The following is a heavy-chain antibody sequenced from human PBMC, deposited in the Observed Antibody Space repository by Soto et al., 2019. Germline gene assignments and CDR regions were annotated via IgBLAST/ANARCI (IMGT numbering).Heavy chain of an antibody. D-gene: IGHD3-10*01. J-gene: IGHJ4*02. CDR3: ARRAYYYGSGSYTPFDY. V-gene: IGHV4-34*01. CDR1: GGSFSGYY. CDR2: INHSGST. Sequence: SETLSLTCAVYGGSFSGYYWSWIRQPPGRGLEWIGEINHSGSTNYNPSLKSRVTISVDTSKNQFSLKLSSVTAADTALYYCARRAYYYGSGSYTPFDYWGQGTLVT.